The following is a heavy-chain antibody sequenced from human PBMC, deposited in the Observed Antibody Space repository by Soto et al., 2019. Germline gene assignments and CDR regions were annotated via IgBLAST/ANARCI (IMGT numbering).Heavy chain of an antibody. CDR1: GGSISSTSHY. CDR3: ARTSYYDSTGYYNLDV. Sequence: SETLSLTCSVSGGSISSTSHYWAWLRRSPGKGLEWIGEIHHSETTNYNPSLNSRVSISVDKSKNQFSLKLNSVNAADTADYYCARTSYYDSTGYYNLDVWGPGTTVTVSS. D-gene: IGHD3-22*01. V-gene: IGHV4-39*07. J-gene: IGHJ6*02. CDR2: IHHSETT.